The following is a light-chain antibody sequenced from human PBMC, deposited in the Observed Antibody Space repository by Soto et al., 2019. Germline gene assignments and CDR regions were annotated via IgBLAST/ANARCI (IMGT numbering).Light chain of an antibody. CDR3: SSYTGTNAFL. J-gene: IGLJ1*01. V-gene: IGLV2-23*02. CDR2: QVS. CDR1: TSDFGTYNV. Sequence: QSALTQPAPVSGSPGQSITISCTGTTSDFGTYNVVSWYQQRPGEVPKLILYQVSKRPSGVSNRFSGSKSGNTASLTISGLQPEDEAHYYCSSYTGTNAFLFGTGTKLTVL.